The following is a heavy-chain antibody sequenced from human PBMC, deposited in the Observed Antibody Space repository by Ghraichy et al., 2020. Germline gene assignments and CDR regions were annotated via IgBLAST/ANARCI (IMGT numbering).Heavy chain of an antibody. V-gene: IGHV3-23*01. Sequence: GGSLRLSCAASGFTFSSYAMSWVRQAPGTGLEWVSAISGSGGSPYYADSVKGRFTISRDNSKNTLYLQMNSLRAEDTAVYYCAKYMVRGVIITSYYYGMDVGGPGTTGTVSS. CDR3: AKYMVRGVIITSYYYGMDV. D-gene: IGHD3-10*01. CDR1: GFTFSSYA. CDR2: ISGSGGSP. J-gene: IGHJ6*02.